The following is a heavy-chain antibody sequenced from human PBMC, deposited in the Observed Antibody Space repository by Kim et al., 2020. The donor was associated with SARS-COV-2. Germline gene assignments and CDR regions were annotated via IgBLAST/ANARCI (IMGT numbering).Heavy chain of an antibody. CDR3: ATYFGSSGSEFLH. Sequence: GGSLRLSCAASGFTFSAYAMGWVRQAPGKGLEWVSGISGSDATTYYADSVKGRFIISRDNSKNTLHLQMNSLRSEDTAIYYCATYFGSSGSEFLHWGQGT. V-gene: IGHV3-23*01. J-gene: IGHJ1*01. CDR1: GFTFSAYA. CDR2: ISGSDATT. D-gene: IGHD3-22*01.